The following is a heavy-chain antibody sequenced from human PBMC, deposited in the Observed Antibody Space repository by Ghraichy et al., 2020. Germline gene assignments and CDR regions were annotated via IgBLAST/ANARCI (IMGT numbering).Heavy chain of an antibody. D-gene: IGHD6-6*01. CDR3: ATTTREYSSSAKYYGMDV. CDR1: GGSISSSSYY. V-gene: IGHV4-39*01. J-gene: IGHJ6*02. Sequence: SETLSLTCTVSGGSISSSSYYWGWIRQPPGKGLEWIGSIYYSGSTYYNPSLKSRVTISVDTSKNQFSLKLSSVTAADTAVYYCATTTREYSSSAKYYGMDVWGQGTTVTVSS. CDR2: IYYSGST.